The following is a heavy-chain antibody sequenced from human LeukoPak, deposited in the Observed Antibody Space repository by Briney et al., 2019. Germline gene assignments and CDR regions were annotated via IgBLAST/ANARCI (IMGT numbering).Heavy chain of an antibody. D-gene: IGHD2-15*01. Sequence: GASVKVSRKSSVYTFTSYDINWVRQATGQGLAWVGWMDHNSGNTGYAQKFQGRDTMTRDTSISTAYMELSSLRSEDTAVYYCSRYAVVAAMNWFDPWGQGTLVIVSS. J-gene: IGHJ5*01. CDR3: SRYAVVAAMNWFDP. CDR1: VYTFTSYD. V-gene: IGHV1-8*01. CDR2: MDHNSGNT.